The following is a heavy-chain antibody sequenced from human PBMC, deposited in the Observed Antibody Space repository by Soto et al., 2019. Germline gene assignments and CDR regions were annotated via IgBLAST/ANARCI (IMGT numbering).Heavy chain of an antibody. D-gene: IGHD4-17*01. CDR2: IYYSGST. Sequence: SETLSLTCTVSGGSISSYYWSWIRQPPGKGLEWIGYIYYSGSTNYNPSLKSRVTISVDTSKNQFSLKLSSVTAADTAVYYCARTSDGDFDYWGQGTLVTVSS. J-gene: IGHJ4*02. V-gene: IGHV4-59*01. CDR3: ARTSDGDFDY. CDR1: GGSISSYY.